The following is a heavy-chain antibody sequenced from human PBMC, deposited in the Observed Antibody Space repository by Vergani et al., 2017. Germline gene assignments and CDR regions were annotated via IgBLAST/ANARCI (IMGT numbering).Heavy chain of an antibody. CDR1: GFTFSGSA. D-gene: IGHD6-19*01. V-gene: IGHV3-73*01. J-gene: IGHJ3*02. CDR2: IRSKANSYAT. Sequence: EVQLVESGGGLVQPGGSLKLSCAASGFTFSGSAMHWVRQASGKWLEWVGRIRSKANSYATGYAASVKGRFTISRDDSKNTAYLQMNSLKTEDTAVYYCRAVAGERDAFDIWGQGTMVTVSS. CDR3: RAVAGERDAFDI.